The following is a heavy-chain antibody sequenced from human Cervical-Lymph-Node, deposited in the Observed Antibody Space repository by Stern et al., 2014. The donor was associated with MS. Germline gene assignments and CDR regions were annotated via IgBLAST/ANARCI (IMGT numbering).Heavy chain of an antibody. CDR1: GFTFRSHG. V-gene: IGHV3-33*01. CDR2: IWYDGSNK. J-gene: IGHJ4*02. CDR3: ARDPAIVGVGRGRFFPY. D-gene: IGHD3-3*01. Sequence: VQLVESGGGVVLPGRSLRLSCAASGFTFRSHGFHWVRQAPGKGLEWVAVIWYDGSNKYYADSVKGRFTISRDNSKNTLYLQMNSLRAEDTAVYYCARDPAIVGVGRGRFFPYWGQGTLVTVSS.